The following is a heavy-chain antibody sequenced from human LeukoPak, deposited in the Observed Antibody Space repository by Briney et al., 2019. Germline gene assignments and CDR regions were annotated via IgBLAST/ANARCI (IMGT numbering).Heavy chain of an antibody. CDR1: XXXXSXXX. Sequence: GGSLRLSCAASXXXXSXXXXXWVRXXXXXXXXXXXXISGSGSTTYYAESVRGRFTISRDNAKNSLYLQMNSLRAEDTAIYYCARDYYDTSGYFFGYLWGQGTLVSVSP. D-gene: IGHD3-22*01. V-gene: IGHV3-48*01. CDR3: ARDYYDTSGYFFGYL. CDR2: ISGSGSTT. J-gene: IGHJ4*02.